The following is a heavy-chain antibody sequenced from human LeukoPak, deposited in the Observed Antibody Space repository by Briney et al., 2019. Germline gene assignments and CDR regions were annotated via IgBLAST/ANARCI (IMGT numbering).Heavy chain of an antibody. CDR1: GYSIISPFY. J-gene: IGHJ4*02. V-gene: IGHV4-38-2*02. Sequence: SETLSVTCTVSGYSIISPFYWGWIRQSPGKGLEWIGNIYHSGSTYSNPSLRSRVTISVDTSTNQFSLKLTSVTAADTAVYYCARVSDDEYGGNSLANYFESWGQGTVVTVSS. CDR3: ARVSDDEYGGNSLANYFES. CDR2: IYHSGST. D-gene: IGHD4-23*01.